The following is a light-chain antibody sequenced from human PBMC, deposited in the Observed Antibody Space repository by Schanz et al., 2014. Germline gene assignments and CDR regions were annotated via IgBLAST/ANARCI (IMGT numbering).Light chain of an antibody. V-gene: IGLV2-8*01. CDR3: CSYAGSYTWV. Sequence: QSALTQPPSASGSPGQSVTISCTGTSSDIGGYNYVSWYQHHPGKAPKLIIYEVNKRPSGVPNRFSGSKSGNTASLTVSGLQAEDEADYYCCSYAGSYTWVFGGGTKVTVL. J-gene: IGLJ3*02. CDR2: EVN. CDR1: SSDIGGYNY.